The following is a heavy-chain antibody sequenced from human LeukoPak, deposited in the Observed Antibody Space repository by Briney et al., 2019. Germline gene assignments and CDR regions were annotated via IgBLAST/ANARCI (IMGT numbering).Heavy chain of an antibody. CDR3: ARLHLVSSGWYPMADS. V-gene: IGHV4-34*01. D-gene: IGHD6-19*01. CDR1: GGSFSGYY. CDR2: INHSGST. Sequence: PSETLSLTCAVYGGSFSGYYWSWIRQPPGKGLEWIGEINHSGSTNYTPSLKSRVTISVDTSKNQFSLKLSSVTAADTAVYYCARLHLVSSGWYPMADSWGQGTLLTVSS. J-gene: IGHJ4*02.